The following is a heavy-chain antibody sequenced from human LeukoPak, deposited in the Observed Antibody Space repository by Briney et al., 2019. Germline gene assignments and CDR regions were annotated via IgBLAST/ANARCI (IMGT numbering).Heavy chain of an antibody. CDR2: VYHSGST. Sequence: SETLSLTCAVSGYSISSGYYWGWIRQPPGKGLEWIGSVYHSGSTYYNPSLKRRVTISVDTSKNQFSLKLSSVTAADTAVYYCVRGPTWFDPWGQGTLVTVSS. CDR1: GYSISSGYY. CDR3: VRGPTWFDP. D-gene: IGHD1-26*01. J-gene: IGHJ5*02. V-gene: IGHV4-38-2*01.